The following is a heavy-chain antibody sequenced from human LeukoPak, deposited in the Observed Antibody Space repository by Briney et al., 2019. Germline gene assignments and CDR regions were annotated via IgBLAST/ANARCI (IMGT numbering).Heavy chain of an antibody. V-gene: IGHV4-38-2*02. CDR3: ARPESIAAFGAFDI. CDR1: GYSISSGYY. D-gene: IGHD6-6*01. J-gene: IGHJ3*02. CDR2: IYHSGST. Sequence: TSETLSLTCTVSGYSISSGYYWGWIRQPPGKGLEWIGSIYHSGSTYYNPSLKSRVTISVDTSKNQFSLKLSSVTAADTAVYYCARPESIAAFGAFDIWGQGTMVTASS.